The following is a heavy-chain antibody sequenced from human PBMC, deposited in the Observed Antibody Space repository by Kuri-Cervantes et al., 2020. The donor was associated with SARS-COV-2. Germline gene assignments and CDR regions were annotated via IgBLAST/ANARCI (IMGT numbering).Heavy chain of an antibody. Sequence: ASVKVSCKASGYTFTSYGISWVRQAPGQGLEWMGWISAYNGNTNYAQKFQGRVTMTRDTSISTAYMELSRLRSDDTAVYYCARDDPNQAAMGTFDYWGQGTLVTVSS. CDR2: ISAYNGNT. J-gene: IGHJ4*02. D-gene: IGHD6-13*01. CDR1: GYTFTSYG. V-gene: IGHV1-18*01. CDR3: ARDDPNQAAMGTFDY.